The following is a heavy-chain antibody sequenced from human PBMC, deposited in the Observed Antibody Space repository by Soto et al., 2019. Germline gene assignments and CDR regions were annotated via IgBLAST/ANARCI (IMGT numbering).Heavy chain of an antibody. CDR2: IIPIFRPP. D-gene: IGHD5-12*01. CDR3: ARSTGSGFRPGTHRFYWFDP. Sequence: QVQLVQSGAEVKQPGSSVKVSCQASGVTFSSFAISWVRQAPGQGLEWMGGIIPIFRPPNYAQNFQGRVTTTADESTSSVYMELSRLRSEDTAVYYCARSTGSGFRPGTHRFYWFDPWGQGTLVTVSS. J-gene: IGHJ5*02. V-gene: IGHV1-69*01. CDR1: GVTFSSFA.